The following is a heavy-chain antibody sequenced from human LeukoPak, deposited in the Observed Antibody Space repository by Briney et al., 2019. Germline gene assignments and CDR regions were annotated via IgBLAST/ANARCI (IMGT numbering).Heavy chain of an antibody. CDR3: ARALYSGTGPAPVDH. D-gene: IGHD1-26*01. V-gene: IGHV4-30-4*02. Sequence: SDTLSLTCTVSGGSICRRDYYWRGIPQPPGKVVDWIEAIYYSESTYFNPSLKNRLTIPVATPNHPVAVTLSSVSAADTAVYHCARALYSGTGPAPVDHWGQGT. J-gene: IGHJ4*02. CDR1: GGSICRRDYY. CDR2: IYYSEST.